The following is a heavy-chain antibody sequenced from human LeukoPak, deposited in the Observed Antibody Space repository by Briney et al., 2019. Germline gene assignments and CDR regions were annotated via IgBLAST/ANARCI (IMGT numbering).Heavy chain of an antibody. CDR2: IYHSGST. Sequence: SETPSLTCAVSGGSISSSNWWSWVRQPPGKGLEWIGEIYHSGSTNYNPSLKSRVTISVDKSKNQFSLKLSSVTAADTAVYYCAREKGIAAAGRGSPFWFDPWGQGTLVTVSS. D-gene: IGHD6-13*01. J-gene: IGHJ5*02. V-gene: IGHV4-4*02. CDR3: AREKGIAAAGRGSPFWFDP. CDR1: GGSISSSNW.